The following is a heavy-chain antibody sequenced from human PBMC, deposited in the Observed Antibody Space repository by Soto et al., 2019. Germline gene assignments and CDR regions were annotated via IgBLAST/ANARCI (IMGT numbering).Heavy chain of an antibody. CDR1: GYTLNEVA. CDR2: FDPDEAET. D-gene: IGHD4-17*01. V-gene: IGHV1-24*01. J-gene: IGHJ5*02. Sequence: QVQLVQSGAEVKKPGASVKVSCKVSGYTLNEVAMHWVLQAPRKGLEWLGGFDPDEAETIYAQHFQGRVTMTEDTSTDTVYMELSSLRSEDTALYFCTTYHGDYNFDHWGQGTLVTISS. CDR3: TTYHGDYNFDH.